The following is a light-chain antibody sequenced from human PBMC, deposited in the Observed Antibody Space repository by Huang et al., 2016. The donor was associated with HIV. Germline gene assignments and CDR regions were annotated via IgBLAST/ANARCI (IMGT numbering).Light chain of an antibody. CDR3: LQYNSWPRT. CDR1: QSVSDN. J-gene: IGKJ1*01. V-gene: IGKV3-15*01. CDR2: GAS. Sequence: EIVMTQSPATLSVSPGERATLSCRASQSVSDNLVWYQQKSGQAPRLLIYGASTRATGIPARFSGSVSGTEFTLTINSLQSEDYGVYWCLQYNSWPRTFGQGTKVEIK.